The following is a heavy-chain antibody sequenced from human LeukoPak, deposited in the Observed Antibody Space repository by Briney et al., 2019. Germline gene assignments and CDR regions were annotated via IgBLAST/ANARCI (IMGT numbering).Heavy chain of an antibody. CDR1: GGTFSSYA. Sequence: GASVKVSCKASGGTFSSYAISWVRQAPGQGLEWMGGIIPIFGTANYAQKFQGRVTITADESTSTAYMELSSLRSEDTAVYYCARDRSSRYYYGSGSYSPYFDYWGQGTLVTVSS. CDR3: ARDRSSRYYYGSGSYSPYFDY. CDR2: IIPIFGTA. D-gene: IGHD3-10*01. V-gene: IGHV1-69*13. J-gene: IGHJ4*02.